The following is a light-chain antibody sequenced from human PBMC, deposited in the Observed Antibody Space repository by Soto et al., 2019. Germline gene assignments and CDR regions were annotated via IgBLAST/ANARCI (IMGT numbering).Light chain of an antibody. Sequence: QSALPQPASVSGSPGQWITISCTGTSSDVGGYNYVSWYQQHPGKAPKLMIYDVSNRPSGVSNRFSGSKSGNTASLTISGLQAEDEADYYCSSYTSSRTRVFGTGTKLTVL. CDR3: SSYTSSRTRV. V-gene: IGLV2-14*01. J-gene: IGLJ1*01. CDR2: DVS. CDR1: SSDVGGYNY.